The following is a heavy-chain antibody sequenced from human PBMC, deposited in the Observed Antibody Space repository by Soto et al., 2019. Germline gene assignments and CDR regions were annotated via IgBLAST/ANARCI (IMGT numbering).Heavy chain of an antibody. CDR1: GYTFTGYY. V-gene: IGHV1-2*04. Sequence: GASVKVSCKASGYTFTGYYMHWVRQAPGQGLEWMGWINPNSGGTNYAQKFQGWVTMTRDTSISTAYMELSRRRSDDTAVYYCAREPYCSSTSCSDAFDIWGQGTRVTVSS. J-gene: IGHJ3*02. CDR3: AREPYCSSTSCSDAFDI. CDR2: INPNSGGT. D-gene: IGHD2-2*01.